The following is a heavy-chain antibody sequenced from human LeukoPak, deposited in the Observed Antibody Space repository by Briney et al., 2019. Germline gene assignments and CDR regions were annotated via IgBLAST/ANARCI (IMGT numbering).Heavy chain of an antibody. D-gene: IGHD3-22*01. CDR2: INHSGST. V-gene: IGHV4-34*01. J-gene: IGHJ1*01. CDR3: ARGSKTTMIVVVKPRGSRAEYFQH. CDR1: GGSFSGYY. Sequence: SETLSLTCAVYGGSFSGYYWSWIRQPPGKGLEWIGEINHSGSTNYNPSLKSRVTISVDTSKNQFSLKLSSVTAADTAVYYCARGSKTTMIVVVKPRGSRAEYFQHWGQGTLVTVSS.